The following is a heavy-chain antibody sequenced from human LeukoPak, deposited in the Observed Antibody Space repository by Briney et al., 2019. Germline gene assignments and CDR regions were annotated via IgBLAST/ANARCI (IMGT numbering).Heavy chain of an antibody. V-gene: IGHV4-39*07. CDR3: ARQIAVVEPTDPNWFDS. D-gene: IGHD2-21*01. CDR1: GDSISSSSHY. Sequence: SETLSLTCSVSGDSISSSSHYWGWIRQPPGKGLEWIGSIFYSGRTYSTPSLKSRVTMSLDTSKNQFSPRPTSVTAADTAIYYCARQIAVVEPTDPNWFDSWGQGTLVTVSS. J-gene: IGHJ5*01. CDR2: IFYSGRT.